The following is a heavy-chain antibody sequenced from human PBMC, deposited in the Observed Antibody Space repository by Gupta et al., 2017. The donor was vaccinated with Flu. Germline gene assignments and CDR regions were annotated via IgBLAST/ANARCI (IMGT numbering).Heavy chain of an antibody. J-gene: IGHJ5*02. CDR3: ATEKNKIRIAVAGSHNWFDP. CDR1: GFTCSSYA. Sequence: EVQLLESGGGLVQPGGSLRLSCAASGFTCSSYAMSWVRQAPGKGLEWVSAISGSGGSTYYADSVKGRFTISRDNSKNTLYLQMNSLRAEDTAVYYCATEKNKIRIAVAGSHNWFDPWGQGTLVTVSS. CDR2: ISGSGGST. D-gene: IGHD6-19*01. V-gene: IGHV3-23*01.